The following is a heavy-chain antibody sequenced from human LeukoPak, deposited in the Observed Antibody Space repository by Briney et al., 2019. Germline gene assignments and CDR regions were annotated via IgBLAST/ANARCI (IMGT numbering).Heavy chain of an antibody. Sequence: SETLSLTCAVYGGSFSGYYWSWIRQPPGKGLERIGEINHSGSTNYNPSLKSRVTISVDTSKNQFSLKLSSVTAADTAVYYCARGALGNSYWFDPWGQGTLVTVSS. V-gene: IGHV4-34*01. J-gene: IGHJ5*02. D-gene: IGHD3-16*01. CDR3: ARGALGNSYWFDP. CDR2: INHSGST. CDR1: GGSFSGYY.